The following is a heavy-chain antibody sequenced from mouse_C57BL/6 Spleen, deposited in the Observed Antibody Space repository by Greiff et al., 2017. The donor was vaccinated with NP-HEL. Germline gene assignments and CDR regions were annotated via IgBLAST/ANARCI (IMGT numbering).Heavy chain of an antibody. V-gene: IGHV6-3*01. J-gene: IGHJ3*01. CDR2: IRLKSDNYAT. CDR1: GFTFSNYW. D-gene: IGHD1-1*01. Sequence: EVKLQESGGGLVQPGGSMKLSCVASGFTFSNYWMNWVRQSPEKGLEWVAQIRLKSDNYATHYAESVKGRFTISRDDSKSSVYLQMNNLRAEDTGIYYCTANYYGSSFAYWGQGTLVTVSA. CDR3: TANYYGSSFAY.